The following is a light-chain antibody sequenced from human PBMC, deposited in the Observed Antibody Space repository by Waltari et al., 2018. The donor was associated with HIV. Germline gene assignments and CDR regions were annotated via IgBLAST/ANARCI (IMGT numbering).Light chain of an antibody. CDR2: AAS. Sequence: DIQMTQSPSYLSASVGDTVTITCRASQGINKELDWYQQKPGKAPTLLIYAASSLQTGVSSRFSGSGSGTDYTLTISSLQPEDVATYYCLQDYTTPLTFGGGTKVEIK. V-gene: IGKV1-27*01. CDR3: LQDYTTPLT. CDR1: QGINKE. J-gene: IGKJ4*01.